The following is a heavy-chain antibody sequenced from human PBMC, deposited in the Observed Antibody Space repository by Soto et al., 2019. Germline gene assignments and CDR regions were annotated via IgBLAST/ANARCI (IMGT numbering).Heavy chain of an antibody. Sequence: GGSLRLSCAASGFTFSDYAMSWVRQAPGKGLEWVSVINSDGATYYADSVQGRFSISRDNSKSTLCLQMNSLSVEDTAIYYCASRPRGSVAGTLDSWGQGSLVTVSS. CDR2: INSDGAT. V-gene: IGHV3-23*01. D-gene: IGHD6-19*01. CDR1: GFTFSDYA. CDR3: ASRPRGSVAGTLDS. J-gene: IGHJ5*01.